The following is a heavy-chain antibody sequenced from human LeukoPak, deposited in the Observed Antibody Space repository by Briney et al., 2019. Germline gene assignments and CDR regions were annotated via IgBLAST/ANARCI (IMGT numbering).Heavy chain of an antibody. CDR2: IKQDGSEK. V-gene: IGHV3-7*01. CDR1: GFTFSSYW. CDR3: ARIVRGIVMPQNAFDV. Sequence: GWSLRLSCAASGFTFSSYWMTWVRQAPGEGLEWVANIKQDGSEKFSVDSVRGRFTISRDNAKSSLYLQMNSLRDEDTAVYYCARIVRGIVMPQNAFDVWGQGTKVTVSS. J-gene: IGHJ3*01. D-gene: IGHD3-22*01.